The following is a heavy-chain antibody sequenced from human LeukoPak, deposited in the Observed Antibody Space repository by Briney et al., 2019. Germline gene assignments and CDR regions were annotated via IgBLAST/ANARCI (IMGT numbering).Heavy chain of an antibody. V-gene: IGHV3-21*01. D-gene: IGHD3-10*01. CDR3: AREDTMVRGVFDY. CDR2: ISSGSSYI. Sequence: GGSLRLSCAASGFTFSNYSMNWVRQAPGKGLEWVSSISSGSSYIYYADSVKGRFTISRDNAKNSLYLQMNSLRAEDTAVYYCAREDTMVRGVFDYWGQGTLVTVSS. CDR1: GFTFSNYS. J-gene: IGHJ4*02.